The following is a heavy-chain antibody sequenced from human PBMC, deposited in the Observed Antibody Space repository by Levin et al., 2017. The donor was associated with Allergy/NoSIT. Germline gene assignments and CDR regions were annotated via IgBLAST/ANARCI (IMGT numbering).Heavy chain of an antibody. V-gene: IGHV3-21*01. J-gene: IGHJ4*02. Sequence: ASVKVSCAASGFTFSSYSMNWVRQAPGKGLEWVSSISSSSSYIYYADSVKGRFTISRDNAKNSLYLQMNSLRAEDTAVYYCARDRYCSSTSCRIRITNYFDYWGQGTLVTVSS. CDR3: ARDRYCSSTSCRIRITNYFDY. CDR2: ISSSSSYI. D-gene: IGHD2-2*01. CDR1: GFTFSSYS.